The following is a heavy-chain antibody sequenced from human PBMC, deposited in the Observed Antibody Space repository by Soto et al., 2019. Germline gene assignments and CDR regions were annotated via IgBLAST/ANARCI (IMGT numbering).Heavy chain of an antibody. J-gene: IGHJ6*02. Sequence: GGSLRLSCTASGFTFSDYAMSWFRQAPGKGLEWVGFIRSKAYGGTTEYAASVKGRFTISRDDSKSIAYLQMNSLKTEDTAVYYCTRDRNRITMVRGVIIHTNYYYYYGMDVWGQGTTVTVSS. CDR1: GFTFSDYA. D-gene: IGHD3-10*01. CDR3: TRDRNRITMVRGVIIHTNYYYYYGMDV. V-gene: IGHV3-49*03. CDR2: IRSKAYGGTT.